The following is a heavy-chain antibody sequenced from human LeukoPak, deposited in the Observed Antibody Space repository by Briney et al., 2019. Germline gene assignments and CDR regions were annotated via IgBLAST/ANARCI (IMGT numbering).Heavy chain of an antibody. CDR1: GYIFTTYA. CDR2: INAANGNT. J-gene: IGHJ6*02. Sequence: ASVKVSCKASGYIFTTYAMHWVRQAPGQRLEWVGWINAANGNTKLSQKFQDRITIIRDKSANTAYMELSSLRSEDTAVYYCARDRIGYEYYNGMDVWGQGTTVTVSS. D-gene: IGHD2/OR15-2a*01. V-gene: IGHV1-3*01. CDR3: ARDRIGYEYYNGMDV.